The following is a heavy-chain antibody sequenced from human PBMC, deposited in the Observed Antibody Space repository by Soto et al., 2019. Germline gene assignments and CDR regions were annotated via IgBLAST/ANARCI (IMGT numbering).Heavy chain of an antibody. J-gene: IGHJ4*02. V-gene: IGHV4-4*02. Sequence: QVQLQESGPGLVKPSGTLSLTCAVSGGSISSSNWWSWVRQPPGKGLEWIGEIYHSGSTNYNPSLKSRLTTPXXKXKXXFSLKLSSVTAADTAVYYCARVLIGAYGGHENFDYWGQGTLVTVSS. D-gene: IGHD4-17*01. CDR2: IYHSGST. CDR3: ARVLIGAYGGHENFDY. CDR1: GGSISSSNW.